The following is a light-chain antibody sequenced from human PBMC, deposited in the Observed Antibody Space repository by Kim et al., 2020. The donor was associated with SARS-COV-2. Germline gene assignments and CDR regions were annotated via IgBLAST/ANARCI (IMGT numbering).Light chain of an antibody. Sequence: ALGQTIRFTCQGDSLRTYFASWYQQKPGQAPVLVLYGKNNRPSGIPDRFSASTSGNTASLTITGAQAEDEADYYCNSRDSSAKRYVFGSGTKVTVL. CDR2: GKN. J-gene: IGLJ1*01. CDR3: NSRDSSAKRYV. V-gene: IGLV3-19*01. CDR1: SLRTYF.